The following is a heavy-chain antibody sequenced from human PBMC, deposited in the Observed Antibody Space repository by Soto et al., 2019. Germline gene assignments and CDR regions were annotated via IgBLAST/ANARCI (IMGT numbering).Heavy chain of an antibody. CDR3: ARGLGTTGTTSAFDI. J-gene: IGHJ3*02. CDR2: ISSSSTI. D-gene: IGHD1-1*01. V-gene: IGHV3-48*01. CDR1: GFTFSSYS. Sequence: GGSLRLSCAASGFTFSSYSMNWVRQAPGKGLEWVSYISSSSTIYYADSVKGRFTISRDNAKNSLYLQMNSLRAEDTAVYYCARGLGTTGTTSAFDIWGQGTMVTVSS.